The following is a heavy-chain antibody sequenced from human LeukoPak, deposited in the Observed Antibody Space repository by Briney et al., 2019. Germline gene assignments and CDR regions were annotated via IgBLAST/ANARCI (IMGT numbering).Heavy chain of an antibody. V-gene: IGHV4-59*01. CDR1: GGSISSYY. CDR3: ARGHYSSGCRLDY. D-gene: IGHD6-19*01. Sequence: PSETLSLTCAVSGGSISSYYWSWIRQPPGKGLGWIGYIYCSGSTKYNPSLKSRVTISVDTSKNQFSLKLSSVTAADTAVYYCARGHYSSGCRLDYWGQGTLVTVSS. CDR2: IYCSGST. J-gene: IGHJ4*02.